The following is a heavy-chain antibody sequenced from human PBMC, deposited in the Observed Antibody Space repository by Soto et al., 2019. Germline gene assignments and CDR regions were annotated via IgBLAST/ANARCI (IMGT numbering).Heavy chain of an antibody. J-gene: IGHJ6*02. CDR1: GFIFSSYA. D-gene: IGHD3-10*01. CDR3: AKDGRFGKFVYYYHGVDV. CDR2: ISATGAKT. V-gene: IGHV3-23*01. Sequence: EVQLLESGGGLVQPGGSLRISCAASGFIFSSYAMTWVRQTPGKGLEWVSAISATGAKTYYADSVKGRFSISRDNSKNILYFQMNSLRAEDTDVYSCAKDGRFGKFVYYYHGVDVWGQRTTVTIS.